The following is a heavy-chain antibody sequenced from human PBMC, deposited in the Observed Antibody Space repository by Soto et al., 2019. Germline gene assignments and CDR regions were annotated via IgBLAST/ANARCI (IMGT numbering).Heavy chain of an antibody. CDR1: GYTFTSYA. CDR2: IIPIFGTA. D-gene: IGHD6-13*01. Sequence: GASVKVSCKASGYTFTSYAMHWVRQAPGQSLEWMGGIIPIFGTANYAQKFQGRVTITADESTSTAYMELSSLRSEDTAVYYCARVGGSSSWYRGKTAFDYWGQGTLVTVSS. CDR3: ARVGGSSSWYRGKTAFDY. J-gene: IGHJ4*02. V-gene: IGHV1-69*13.